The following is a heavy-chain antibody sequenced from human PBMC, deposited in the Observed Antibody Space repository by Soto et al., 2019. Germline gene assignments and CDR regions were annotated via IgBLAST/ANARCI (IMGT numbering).Heavy chain of an antibody. V-gene: IGHV2-5*01. CDR1: GFSLSTSGVG. Sequence: SGPTLVNPTQTLTLTCTFSGFSLSTSGVGVGWIRQPPGQALEWVALIYWNDDKRYSPSLKSRLTITKDTSKNQVVLTMTNMDPVDTATYYCAHMGYNWNFVRSHGPWRDDYYFDYWGQGTLVTVSS. CDR2: IYWNDDK. J-gene: IGHJ4*02. CDR3: AHMGYNWNFVRSHGPWRDDYYFDY. D-gene: IGHD1-7*01.